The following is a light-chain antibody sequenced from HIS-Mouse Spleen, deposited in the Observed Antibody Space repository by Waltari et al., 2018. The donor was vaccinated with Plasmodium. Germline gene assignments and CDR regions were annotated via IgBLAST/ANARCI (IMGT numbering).Light chain of an antibody. CDR3: NSRDRSGNHVV. V-gene: IGLV3-19*01. CDR2: GNN. Sequence: SSELTQDPAVSVALGQTVRITFQGDSLRSYYASWYQHKTGQAPALVIYGNNNRPSCIPDRVSGSSSGNTASLTITGAQAEAEADYYCNSRDRSGNHVVFGGGTKLTVL. CDR1: SLRSYY. J-gene: IGLJ2*01.